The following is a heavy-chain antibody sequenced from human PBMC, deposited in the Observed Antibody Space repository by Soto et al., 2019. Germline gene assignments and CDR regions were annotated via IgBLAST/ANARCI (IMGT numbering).Heavy chain of an antibody. CDR1: GFSFSSYS. D-gene: IGHD2-2*01. J-gene: IGHJ4*02. CDR2: ISSSGAYI. Sequence: EVQLVESGGGLVKPGGSLRLSCAASGFSFSSYSMNWVRQAPGKGLEWVSSISSSGAYIYDADSVKGRFTISRDNAKKSLHLQMNSLRAEDTAVYYCAVGHCSSTTCYEYEYWGQGVLVTVSS. V-gene: IGHV3-21*01. CDR3: AVGHCSSTTCYEYEY.